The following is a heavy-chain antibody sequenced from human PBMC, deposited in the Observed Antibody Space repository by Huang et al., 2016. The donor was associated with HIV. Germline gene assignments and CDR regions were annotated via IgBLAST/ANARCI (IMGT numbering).Heavy chain of an antibody. CDR1: GFTLVSYA. V-gene: IGHV3-30-3*01. D-gene: IGHD6-19*01. J-gene: IGHJ4*02. CDR3: ARSHNTGWYYFDY. Sequence: QVQLVESGGGVVRPGRSLRLSCAASGFTLVSYAMHWVRQAPGKGLGWVAVISYDGTNKYYADSVRGRFTISRENSKNTLYLQMNSLSADDTALYYCARSHNTGWYYFDYWGQGILVTVSS. CDR2: ISYDGTNK.